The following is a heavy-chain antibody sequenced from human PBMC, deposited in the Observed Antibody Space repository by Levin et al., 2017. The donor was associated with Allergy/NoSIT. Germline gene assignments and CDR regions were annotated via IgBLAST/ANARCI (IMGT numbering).Heavy chain of an antibody. CDR3: ARSPSDFLGGYGMDV. D-gene: IGHD3-16*01. V-gene: IGHV3-23*01. J-gene: IGHJ6*02. CDR2: ISVSGDTT. Sequence: GGSLRLSCAASGFTFSAFVVNWVRQAPGKGLEWVSVISVSGDTTFYADSVQGRFTMSRDNSKNTLFLQMDSLRVEDTAIYYCARSPSDFLGGYGMDVCGQGTTVAVSS. CDR1: GFTFSAFV.